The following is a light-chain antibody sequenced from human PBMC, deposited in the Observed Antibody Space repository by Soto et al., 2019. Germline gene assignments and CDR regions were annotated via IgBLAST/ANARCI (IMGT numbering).Light chain of an antibody. V-gene: IGLV2-23*02. CDR2: EVS. CDR3: SSYAGNTTPTYV. CDR1: HSDVGSYNL. Sequence: QSVLTQPASVSGSPGQSITISCTGTHSDVGSYNLVSWYQQHPGKAPKVIIYEVSERPSGVSDRFSGSKSGNTASLMISGLQAEDEADYYCSSYAGNTTPTYVFGRGTKVTVL. J-gene: IGLJ1*01.